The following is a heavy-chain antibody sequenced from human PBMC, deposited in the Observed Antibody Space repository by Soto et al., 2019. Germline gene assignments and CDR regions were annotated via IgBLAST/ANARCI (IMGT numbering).Heavy chain of an antibody. J-gene: IGHJ4*02. CDR2: IYYSGST. CDR3: AGVVSSIAARI. V-gene: IGHV4-59*01. Sequence: QVQLQESGPGLVKPSETLSLTCTVSGGSISSYYWSWIRQPPGKGLEWIGYIYYSGSTNYNPSLKSRVTISVDTSKNQFSLKLSSVTAADTAVYNCAGVVSSIAARIWGQGTLVTVSS. CDR1: GGSISSYY. D-gene: IGHD6-6*01.